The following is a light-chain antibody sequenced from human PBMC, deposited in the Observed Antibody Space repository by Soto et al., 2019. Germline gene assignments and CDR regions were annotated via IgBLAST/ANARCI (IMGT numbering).Light chain of an antibody. CDR3: QRYGTALHT. Sequence: DIVLTQSPGTLSLSPGERATLSCRASQIISSTYLGWYQQKPGQAPRLLIYGASRRATGLPDRFSGSGSGTRLTLTMRRLEAEDFAVYYSQRYGTALHTFGQGTKLEIQ. CDR1: QIISSTY. J-gene: IGKJ2*01. CDR2: GAS. V-gene: IGKV3-20*01.